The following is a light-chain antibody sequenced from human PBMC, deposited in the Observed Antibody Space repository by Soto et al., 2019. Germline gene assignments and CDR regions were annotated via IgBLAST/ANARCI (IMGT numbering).Light chain of an antibody. CDR3: SSYTTSSTYV. J-gene: IGLJ1*01. CDR2: QVS. Sequence: QSVLAQPASVSGAPGQAIPISCTGTSSDVGGYNYVSWYQQHPAKVPKLIIYQVSNRPSGVSDRFSGSKSGNTASLTISGLQAEDEGDYYCSSYTTSSTYVFGTGTKVTVL. CDR1: SSDVGGYNY. V-gene: IGLV2-14*01.